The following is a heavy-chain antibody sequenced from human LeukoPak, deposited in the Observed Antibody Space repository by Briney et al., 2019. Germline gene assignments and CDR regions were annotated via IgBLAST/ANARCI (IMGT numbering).Heavy chain of an antibody. CDR3: AKGQSFEYSSSWYGWFDP. CDR2: ISGSGGST. J-gene: IGHJ5*02. V-gene: IGHV3-23*01. CDR1: GFTFSSYA. Sequence: GGSLRLSCAASGFTFSSYAMSWVRQAPGKGLEWVSAISGSGGSTYYVDSVKGRFTISRDNSKNTLYLQMNSLRAEDTAVYYCAKGQSFEYSSSWYGWFDPWGQGTLVTVSS. D-gene: IGHD6-13*01.